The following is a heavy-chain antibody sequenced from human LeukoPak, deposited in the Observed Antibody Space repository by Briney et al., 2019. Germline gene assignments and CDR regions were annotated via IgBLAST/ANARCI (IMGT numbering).Heavy chain of an antibody. CDR1: GFTFSSYS. D-gene: IGHD3-22*01. J-gene: IGHJ4*02. Sequence: KPGGSLRLSCAASGFTFSSYSMNWVRQAPGEGLEWVSSISSSSSYIYYADSVKGRFTISRDNAKNSLYLQMNSLRAEDTAVYYCARDGPYYYDSSGYYYGFDYWGQGTLVTVSS. V-gene: IGHV3-21*01. CDR2: ISSSSSYI. CDR3: ARDGPYYYDSSGYYYGFDY.